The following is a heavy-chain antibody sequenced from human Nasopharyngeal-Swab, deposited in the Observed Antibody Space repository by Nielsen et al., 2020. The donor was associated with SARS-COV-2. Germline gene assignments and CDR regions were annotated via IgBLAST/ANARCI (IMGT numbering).Heavy chain of an antibody. V-gene: IGHV1-2*02. CDR1: ANTFTGSY. Sequence: ASLKVSCKASANTFTGSYIHWVRQAPGQGLEWMGWMNPKSGVTSYAQKFQGRVTMTWDTSTSPAYMELSRLRSDDPAVYYCVRDATGDEYFDYWGQGTLVTVSS. CDR3: VRDATGDEYFDY. D-gene: IGHD7-27*01. CDR2: MNPKSGVT. J-gene: IGHJ4*02.